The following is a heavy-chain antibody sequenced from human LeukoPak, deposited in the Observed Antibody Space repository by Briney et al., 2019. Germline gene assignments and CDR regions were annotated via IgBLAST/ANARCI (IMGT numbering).Heavy chain of an antibody. V-gene: IGHV3-30*18. CDR3: AKGYIVTAADDY. J-gene: IGHJ4*02. D-gene: IGHD2-21*02. CDR2: ISYDGSYT. CDR1: GFTFSSYG. Sequence: GGSLRLSCAASGFTFSSYGMHWVRQAPSKGLEWVAVISYDGSYTYYAGSVKGRFTISRDNSKNTLYLQMNSLRAEDTALYYCAKGYIVTAADDYWGQGTLVTVS.